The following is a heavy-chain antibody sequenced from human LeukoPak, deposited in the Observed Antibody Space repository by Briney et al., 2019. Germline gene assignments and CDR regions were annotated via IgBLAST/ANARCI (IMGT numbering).Heavy chain of an antibody. V-gene: IGHV3-21*01. Sequence: GGSLRLSCAASGFTFSSYSMNWVRQAPGKGLEWVSSISSSSSYIYYADSVRGRFTISRDNAKNSLYLQMNSLRAEDTAVYYCAREVSSSSGWHYYYYYYMDVWGKGTTVTVSS. D-gene: IGHD6-19*01. CDR3: AREVSSSSGWHYYYYYYMDV. J-gene: IGHJ6*03. CDR2: ISSSSSYI. CDR1: GFTFSSYS.